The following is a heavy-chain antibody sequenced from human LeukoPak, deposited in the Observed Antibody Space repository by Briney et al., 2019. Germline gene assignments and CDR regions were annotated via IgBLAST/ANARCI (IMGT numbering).Heavy chain of an antibody. CDR3: ARQDGYGIYFFDY. D-gene: IGHD5-24*01. CDR1: GYTFASYW. Sequence: GESLKTSCKGSGYTFASYWIAWVRQMPGKGLEWMGIIYPGDSDTRFSPPFQGQVTISADKSISTAYLQWSSLKASDTAMYYCARQDGYGIYFFDYWGQGTLVTVSS. V-gene: IGHV5-51*01. J-gene: IGHJ4*02. CDR2: IYPGDSDT.